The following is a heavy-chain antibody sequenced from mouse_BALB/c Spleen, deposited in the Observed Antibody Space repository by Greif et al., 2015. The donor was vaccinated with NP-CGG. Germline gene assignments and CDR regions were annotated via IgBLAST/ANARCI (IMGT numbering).Heavy chain of an antibody. Sequence: EVQLVESGGGLVQPGGSRKLSCAASGFTFSDYGMAWVRQAPGKGPEWVAFISNLAYSIYYADTVTGRFTISRENAKNTLYLGMSSPRSEDTAMYYCARDYYGSSYWYFDVWGAGTTVTVSS. CDR2: ISNLAYSI. D-gene: IGHD1-1*01. CDR1: GFTFSDYG. CDR3: ARDYYGSSYWYFDV. J-gene: IGHJ1*01. V-gene: IGHV5-15*02.